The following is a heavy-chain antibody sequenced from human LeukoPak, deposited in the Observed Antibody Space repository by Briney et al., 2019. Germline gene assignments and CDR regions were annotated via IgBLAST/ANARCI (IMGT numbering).Heavy chain of an antibody. CDR2: INHSGST. CDR3: ARGRKSTTYYYGSGSDY. D-gene: IGHD3-10*01. Sequence: SETLSLTCAVYGGSFSGYYCSWIRQPPGKGLEWIGEINHSGSTNYNPSLKSRVTISVDTSKNQFSLKLSSVTAADTAVYYCARGRKSTTYYYGSGSDYWGQGTLVTVSS. CDR1: GGSFSGYY. V-gene: IGHV4-34*01. J-gene: IGHJ4*02.